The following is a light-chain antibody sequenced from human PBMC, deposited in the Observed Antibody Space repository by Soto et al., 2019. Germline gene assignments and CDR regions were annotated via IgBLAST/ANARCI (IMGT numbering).Light chain of an antibody. J-gene: IGKJ4*01. Sequence: DIQLTQSPSFLSASVGDRVTITCRASQGISNYLAWYQQRPGKAPKLLIYAASTLQSGVPSRFSGXGXGTEFTLTISSXQPXXXXXXXXXQLSSYPVSFGGGTKVEIK. V-gene: IGKV1-9*01. CDR1: QGISNY. CDR2: AAS. CDR3: XQLSSYPVS.